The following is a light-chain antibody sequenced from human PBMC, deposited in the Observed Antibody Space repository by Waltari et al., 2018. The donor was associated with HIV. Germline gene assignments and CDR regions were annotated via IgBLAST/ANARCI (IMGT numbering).Light chain of an antibody. CDR2: WAS. J-gene: IGKJ4*01. V-gene: IGKV4-1*01. CDR3: QQYYSTPLT. CDR1: QSVLYSSNTKNY. Sequence: DIVMTQSPDSLAVSLGERATINCKSSQSVLYSSNTKNYLAWYQQKQGQSPKLLIYWASTREFGVPDRFSGSGSGTDFTLTISSLQAEDVAVYYCQQYYSTPLTFGGGTKVEIK.